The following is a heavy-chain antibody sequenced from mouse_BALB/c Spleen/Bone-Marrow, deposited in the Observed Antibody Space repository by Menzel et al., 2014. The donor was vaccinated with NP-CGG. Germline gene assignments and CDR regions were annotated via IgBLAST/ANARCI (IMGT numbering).Heavy chain of an antibody. CDR3: ARVAYDGYAMDS. Sequence: EVKLQESGPELVKPGASVKISCKASGYSFTDYIILWVKQSHGMSLEWIGNINPYYDSTSYNLKFKGKATLTVDKSSTTAYMHLNSLTSEDSAVYYCARVAYDGYAMDSWGQGTSVTVSS. V-gene: IGHV1-39*01. CDR2: INPYYDST. CDR1: GYSFTDYI. J-gene: IGHJ4*01. D-gene: IGHD2-3*01.